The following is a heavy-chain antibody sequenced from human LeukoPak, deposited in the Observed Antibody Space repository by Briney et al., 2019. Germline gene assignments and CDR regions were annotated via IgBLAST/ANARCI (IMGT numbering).Heavy chain of an antibody. CDR3: ARGSRKDLIAAAATKGFDY. D-gene: IGHD6-13*01. V-gene: IGHV1-46*01. J-gene: IGHJ4*02. CDR1: GYTFTSYY. Sequence: EASVKVSCKASGYTFTSYYMHWVRQAPGQGLEWMGIINPSGGSTSYAQKFQGRVTMTRDTSTSTVYMELSSLRSEDTAVYYCARGSRKDLIAAAATKGFDYWGQGTLVTVSS. CDR2: INPSGGST.